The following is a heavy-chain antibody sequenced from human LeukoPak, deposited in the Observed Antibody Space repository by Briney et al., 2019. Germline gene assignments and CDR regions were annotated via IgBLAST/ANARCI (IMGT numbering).Heavy chain of an antibody. D-gene: IGHD3-10*01. CDR2: MNPNSGNT. CDR3: ARGRGFGELLARGWFDP. Sequence: ASLKPSCKASGYTFTSYDINWVPQATGQGLEWMGWMNPNSGNTGYAQKFQGRVTMTRTTSISTAYMELSSLRSEDTAVYYCARGRGFGELLARGWFDPWGQGTLVTVSS. CDR1: GYTFTSYD. V-gene: IGHV1-8*01. J-gene: IGHJ5*02.